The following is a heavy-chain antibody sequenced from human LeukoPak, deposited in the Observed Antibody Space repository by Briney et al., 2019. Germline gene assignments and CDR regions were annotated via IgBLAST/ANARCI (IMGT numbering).Heavy chain of an antibody. V-gene: IGHV3-23*01. CDR1: GFTFSSYA. D-gene: IGHD1-26*01. J-gene: IGHJ1*01. CDR3: AKKVVVGATSPYSDFQD. Sequence: GGSLGLSCVASGFTFSSYAMSWVRQAPGKGLEWVSAISGSGVTTHYAGSVKGRFSISRDNSKNTLYLQMNSLRAEDTALYYCAKKVVVGATSPYSDFQDWGQGTLVIVSS. CDR2: ISGSGVTT.